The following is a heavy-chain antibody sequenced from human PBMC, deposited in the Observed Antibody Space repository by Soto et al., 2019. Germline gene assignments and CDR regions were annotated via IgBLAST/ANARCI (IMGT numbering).Heavy chain of an antibody. CDR1: GGSVSSGSYY. Sequence: PSETLSLTCTVSGGSVSSGSYYWSWIRQPPGKGLEWIGYIYYSGSTNYNPSLKSRVTISVDTSKNQFSLKLSSVTAADTAVYYCACSIYDFWSGEIDYWGQGTLVTVSS. D-gene: IGHD3-3*01. V-gene: IGHV4-61*01. CDR2: IYYSGST. CDR3: ACSIYDFWSGEIDY. J-gene: IGHJ4*02.